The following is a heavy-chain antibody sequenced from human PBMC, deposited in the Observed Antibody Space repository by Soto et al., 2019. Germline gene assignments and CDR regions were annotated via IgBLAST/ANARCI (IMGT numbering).Heavy chain of an antibody. J-gene: IGHJ6*02. CDR1: GFTFSDYY. CDR3: ARDKSYSSSWYTLIYYYYGMDV. D-gene: IGHD6-13*01. Sequence: PGGSLRLSCAASGFTFSDYYMSWIRQAPGKGLEWVSYISSSGSTIYYADSVKGRFTISRDNAKNSLYLQMNSLRAEDTAVYYCARDKSYSSSWYTLIYYYYGMDVWGQGTTVTVSS. CDR2: ISSSGSTI. V-gene: IGHV3-11*01.